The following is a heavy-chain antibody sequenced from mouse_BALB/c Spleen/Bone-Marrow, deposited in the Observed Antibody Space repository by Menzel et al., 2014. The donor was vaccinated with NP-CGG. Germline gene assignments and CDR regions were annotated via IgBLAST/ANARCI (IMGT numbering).Heavy chain of an antibody. D-gene: IGHD2-4*01. CDR2: IYYSGTI. V-gene: IGHV3-5*02. J-gene: IGHJ2*01. CDR1: GISITTGNYR. CDR3: ARGAMITTGYFDY. Sequence: EVQVVESGPGLVKPSQTVSLTCTVTGISITTGNYRWSWIRQFPGNKLEWIGYIYYSGTITYNPSLTSRTTITRDTSKNLFFLEMNSLTAEDTATYYCARGAMITTGYFDYWGQGTTLTVSS.